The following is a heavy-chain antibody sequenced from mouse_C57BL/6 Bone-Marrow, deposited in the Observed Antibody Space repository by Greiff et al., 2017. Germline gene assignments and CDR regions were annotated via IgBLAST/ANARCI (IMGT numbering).Heavy chain of an antibody. V-gene: IGHV5-9-1*02. D-gene: IGHD6-1*01. CDR1: GFTFSSYA. Sequence: EVQLVESGEGLVKPGGSLKLSCAASGFTFSSYAMSWVRQTPEKRLEWVAYISRGGDYIYYADTVKGRFTISIDNARNTLYLQMSSLKSEDTAMYDCTRGRGSAAFYYYAMDYWGQGTSVTVSA. CDR2: ISRGGDYI. CDR3: TRGRGSAAFYYYAMDY. J-gene: IGHJ4*01.